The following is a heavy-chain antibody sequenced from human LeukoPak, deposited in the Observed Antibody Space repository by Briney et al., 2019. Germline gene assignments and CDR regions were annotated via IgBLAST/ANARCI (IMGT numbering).Heavy chain of an antibody. CDR1: GGSISSSNW. Sequence: PSETLSLTCAVSGGSISSSNWWSWVRQPPGKGLEWIGEIYHSGSTNYNPSLKSRVTISVDKSKNQFSLKLSSVTAADTAVYYCARGTVRSRESVVTPIDPWGQGTLVTVSS. V-gene: IGHV4-4*02. J-gene: IGHJ5*02. CDR3: ARGTVRSRESVVTPIDP. CDR2: IYHSGST. D-gene: IGHD4-23*01.